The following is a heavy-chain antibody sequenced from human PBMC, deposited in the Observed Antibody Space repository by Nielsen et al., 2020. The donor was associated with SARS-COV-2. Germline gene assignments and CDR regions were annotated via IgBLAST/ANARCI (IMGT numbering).Heavy chain of an antibody. CDR2: NNPKSGGT. Sequence: ASAKVSCKASGYTFTGYYIHWVRQAPGQGLEWMGRNNPKSGGTNYAQKFQGRVTMTRDTPISTAYMELSSLRSDDTALYYCAREFIGGTAADFDYWGQGILVTVSS. D-gene: IGHD3-16*01. J-gene: IGHJ4*02. V-gene: IGHV1-2*06. CDR3: AREFIGGTAADFDY. CDR1: GYTFTGYY.